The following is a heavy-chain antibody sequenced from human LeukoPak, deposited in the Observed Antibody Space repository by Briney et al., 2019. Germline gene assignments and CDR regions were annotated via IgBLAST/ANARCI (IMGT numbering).Heavy chain of an antibody. CDR2: IKEDGSEK. CDR1: GFTFSTYW. D-gene: IGHD1-20*01. Sequence: GGSLRLSCAASGFTFSTYWMMWSRQAPGKGLEGVANIKEDGSEKYYVDSVKGRFTISRDGAKNSLYLQMNSLRAEDTAVYYCARGLTVKDYWGQGTLVTVSS. CDR3: ARGLTVKDY. J-gene: IGHJ4*02. V-gene: IGHV3-7*01.